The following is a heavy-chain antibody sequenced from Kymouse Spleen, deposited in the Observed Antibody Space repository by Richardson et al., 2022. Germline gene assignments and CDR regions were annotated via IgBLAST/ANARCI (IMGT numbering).Heavy chain of an antibody. J-gene: IGHJ6*02. CDR2: IYYSGST. Sequence: QVQLQESGPGLVKPSQTLSLTCTVSGGSISSGGYYWSWIRQHPGKGLEWIGYIYYSGSTYYNPSLKSRVTISVDTSKNQFSLKLSSVTAADTAVYYCARENILTSGPYYYYYGMDVWGQGTTVTVSS. D-gene: IGHD3-9*01. V-gene: IGHV4-31*03. CDR3: ARENILTSGPYYYYYGMDV. CDR1: GGSISSGGYY.